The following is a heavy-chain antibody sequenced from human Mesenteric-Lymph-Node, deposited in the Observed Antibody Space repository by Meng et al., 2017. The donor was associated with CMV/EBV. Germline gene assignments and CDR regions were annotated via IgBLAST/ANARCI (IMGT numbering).Heavy chain of an antibody. CDR2: IYHSGTT. D-gene: IGHD3-22*01. J-gene: IGHJ4*02. Sequence: GSLRLSCTVSGYSISSGYYWGCIRQPPGRGLEWIGSIYHSGTTYYNPSLKSRVIISVDTSKNQFSLKLSSVTAADTAVYFCARGPLNIDGSTYYSDWGQGTLVTVSS. CDR1: GYSISSGYY. CDR3: ARGPLNIDGSTYYSD. V-gene: IGHV4-38-2*02.